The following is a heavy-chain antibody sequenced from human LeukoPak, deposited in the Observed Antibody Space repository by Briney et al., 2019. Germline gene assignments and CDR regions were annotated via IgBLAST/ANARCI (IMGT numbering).Heavy chain of an antibody. CDR1: GYTFTSYG. J-gene: IGHJ5*02. CDR2: ISAYNGNT. V-gene: IGHV1-18*01. Sequence: GASVKVSCKASGYTFTSYGISWVRQAPGQGLEWMGWISAYNGNTNYAQKLQGRVTMTTDISTSTAYMELRSLRSDDTAVYYCARRYCSSTSCYTNWFDPWGQGTLVTVSS. D-gene: IGHD2-2*02. CDR3: ARRYCSSTSCYTNWFDP.